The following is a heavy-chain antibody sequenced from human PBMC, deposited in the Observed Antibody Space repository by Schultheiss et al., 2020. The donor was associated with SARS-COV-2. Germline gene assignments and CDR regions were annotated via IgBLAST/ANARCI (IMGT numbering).Heavy chain of an antibody. J-gene: IGHJ5*02. D-gene: IGHD6-19*01. CDR2: ISAYNGNT. Sequence: ASVKVSCKASGYTFTSYGISWVRQAPGQGLEWMGWISAYNGNTNYAQKLQGRVTMTTDASTSTAYMELRSLRSDDTAVYYCARGFMDRNGWPCLDLWGQGTLVTVSS. CDR1: GYTFTSYG. V-gene: IGHV1-18*04. CDR3: ARGFMDRNGWPCLDL.